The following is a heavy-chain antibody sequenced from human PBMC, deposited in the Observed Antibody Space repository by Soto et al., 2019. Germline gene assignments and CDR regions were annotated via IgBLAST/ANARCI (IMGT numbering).Heavy chain of an antibody. D-gene: IGHD1-1*01. CDR2: ISAHNGNT. J-gene: IGHJ4*02. Sequence: QVHLVQSGAEVKKPGASVKVSCKGSGYAFTTYGITWVRQAPGQGLEWMGWISAHNGNTNYAQKIQGRVTVTRDTSTSTAYMELRSLCSDDTAVYYCARGRYGDYWGQGALVTVSS. CDR1: GYAFTTYG. V-gene: IGHV1-18*01. CDR3: ARGRYGDY.